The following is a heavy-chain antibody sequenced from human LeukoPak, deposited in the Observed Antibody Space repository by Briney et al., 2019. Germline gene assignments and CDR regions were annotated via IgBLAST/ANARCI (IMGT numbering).Heavy chain of an antibody. Sequence: GGSLRLSCAASGFTFSGSAMHWVRQASGKGLEWVGRIRSKANSYATAYAASVKGRFTISRDDSKNTAYLQMNSLKTEDTAVYYCAKHIRTVVTRSDLDYWGQGTLVTVSS. CDR2: IRSKANSYAT. J-gene: IGHJ4*02. V-gene: IGHV3-73*01. CDR3: AKHIRTVVTRSDLDY. D-gene: IGHD4-23*01. CDR1: GFTFSGSA.